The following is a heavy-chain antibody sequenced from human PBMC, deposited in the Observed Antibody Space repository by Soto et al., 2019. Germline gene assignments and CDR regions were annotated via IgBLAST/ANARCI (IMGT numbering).Heavy chain of an antibody. CDR3: ATVASPIWINNWFDP. J-gene: IGHJ5*02. Sequence: ASVKVSCKVSGYTLTELSMHWVRQAPGKGLEWMGGFDPEDGETIYAQKFQGRVTMTEDTSTDTAYMELSSLGSEDTAVYYCATVASPIWINNWFDPWGQGTLVTVSS. CDR1: GYTLTELS. D-gene: IGHD1-1*01. CDR2: FDPEDGET. V-gene: IGHV1-24*01.